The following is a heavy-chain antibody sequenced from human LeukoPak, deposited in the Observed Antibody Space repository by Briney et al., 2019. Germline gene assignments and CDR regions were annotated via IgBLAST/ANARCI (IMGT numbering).Heavy chain of an antibody. CDR3: AREMAYCSSTSCFDFDY. CDR1: GGSFSGYY. V-gene: IGHV4-34*01. CDR2: INHSGST. Sequence: KSSETLSLTCAVYGGSFSGYYWSWIRQPPGKGLEWIGEINHSGSTNYNPSLKSRVTISVDTSKNQFSLELSSVTAADTAVYYCAREMAYCSSTSCFDFDYWGQGTLVTVSS. D-gene: IGHD2-2*01. J-gene: IGHJ4*02.